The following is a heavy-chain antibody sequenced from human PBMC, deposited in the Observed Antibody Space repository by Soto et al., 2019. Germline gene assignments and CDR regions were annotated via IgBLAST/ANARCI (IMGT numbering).Heavy chain of an antibody. CDR2: FDPEDGET. CDR1: GYTLTELS. D-gene: IGHD4-17*01. J-gene: IGHJ4*02. Sequence: VKVSCKVSGYTLTELSINWVRQAPGKGLEWMGGFDPEDGETIFAQKFQGRLTMTEDTSADTAYMELSSLKSEDTAVYYCATDPPNTVTTLGGYDYWGRGTLVTVSS. V-gene: IGHV1-24*01. CDR3: ATDPPNTVTTLGGYDY.